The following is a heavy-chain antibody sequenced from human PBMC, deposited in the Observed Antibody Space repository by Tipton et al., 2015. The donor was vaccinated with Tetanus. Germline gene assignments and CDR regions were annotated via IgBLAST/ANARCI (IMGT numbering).Heavy chain of an antibody. J-gene: IGHJ6*02. Sequence: QLVQSGAELKKPGASLKVSCKASGYTFTGYYMYWVRQAPGQGIEWVGWIDPNSGGTIYAQNLQGRVTMTRDTSISTVYMELSRLRSDDTAVYYCATDRGDFLFYGMAVWGPGTTVTVSS. CDR3: ATDRGDFLFYGMAV. D-gene: IGHD2-21*01. CDR2: IDPNSGGT. V-gene: IGHV1-2*02. CDR1: GYTFTGYY.